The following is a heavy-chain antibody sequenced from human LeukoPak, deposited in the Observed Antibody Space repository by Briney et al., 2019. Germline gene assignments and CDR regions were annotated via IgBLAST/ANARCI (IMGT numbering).Heavy chain of an antibody. J-gene: IGHJ4*02. CDR1: GYTFTSYG. D-gene: IGHD6-19*01. Sequence: ASVKVSCKASGYTFTSYGISWVRQAPGQGLEWMGWISAYNGNTNYAQKFQGRVTMTTDTSTSTAYMELRSLRSDDTAVYYCARGGNSGWRTPNDDYWGQGTLVTVSS. CDR3: ARGGNSGWRTPNDDY. V-gene: IGHV1-18*01. CDR2: ISAYNGNT.